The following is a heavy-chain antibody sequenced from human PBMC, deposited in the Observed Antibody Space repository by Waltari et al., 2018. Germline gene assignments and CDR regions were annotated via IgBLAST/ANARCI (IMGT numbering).Heavy chain of an antibody. D-gene: IGHD2-15*01. CDR3: GKDLSRLGVVSLCDS. Sequence: EVRLVQSGGVVVKPGGSLRLSCAASGFTSDDYRMLWVRQVPGKGLEWVSLISWDGGTTYYADSVKGRFTVSRDSSKNSLYLQMNSLRVEDSALYYCGKDLSRLGVVSLCDSWGQGALVTVSS. CDR2: ISWDGGTT. CDR1: GFTSDDYR. V-gene: IGHV3-43*01. J-gene: IGHJ5*02.